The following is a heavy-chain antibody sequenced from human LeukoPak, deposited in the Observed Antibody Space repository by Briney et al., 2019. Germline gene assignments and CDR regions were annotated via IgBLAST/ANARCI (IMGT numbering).Heavy chain of an antibody. V-gene: IGHV3-53*01. CDR3: ATVVNDIPGAYFDY. CDR1: GFTVSSNY. D-gene: IGHD1-20*01. J-gene: IGHJ4*02. CDR2: IYSGGSA. Sequence: PGGSLRLSCAASGFTVSSNYMSWVRQAPGKGLEWVSVIYSGGSAYYADSVKGRFTISRDNSKNTLYLQMNSLRAEDTAVYYCATVVNDIPGAYFDYWGQGTLVTVSS.